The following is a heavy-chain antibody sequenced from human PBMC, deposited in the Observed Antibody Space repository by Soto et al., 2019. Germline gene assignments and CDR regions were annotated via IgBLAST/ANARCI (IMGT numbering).Heavy chain of an antibody. D-gene: IGHD3-10*01. CDR2: INDSGNI. CDR1: GASFSCYQ. Sequence: SETQSLTCAVYGASFSCYQWTWIRQTPGKGLEWIGEINDSGNINYNPSLKSRVTISLDTPKKQISLKLSSVTAADSAVYYCARGLIVWFGELSRRGGHYYYMDVWGKGTTVTVSS. J-gene: IGHJ6*03. CDR3: ARGLIVWFGELSRRGGHYYYMDV. V-gene: IGHV4-34*01.